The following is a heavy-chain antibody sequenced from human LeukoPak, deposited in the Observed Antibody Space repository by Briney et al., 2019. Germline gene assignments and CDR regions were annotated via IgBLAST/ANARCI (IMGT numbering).Heavy chain of an antibody. CDR1: GFTFSNYG. CDR2: ISSSTSSTSYI. D-gene: IGHD2-15*01. Sequence: RGALRLSCAASGFTFSNYGMTWVRQAPREGREWVSSISSSTSSTSYIYYADSVKGRFTISRDNAKNSLYLQMNSLRVEDTAVYYCARDLPLLSAPPYYFDYWGQGTLVTVSS. CDR3: ARDLPLLSAPPYYFDY. V-gene: IGHV3-21*01. J-gene: IGHJ4*02.